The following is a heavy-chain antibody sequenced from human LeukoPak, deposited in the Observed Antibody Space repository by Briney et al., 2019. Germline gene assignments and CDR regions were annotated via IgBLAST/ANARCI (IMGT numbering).Heavy chain of an antibody. CDR3: ARDKVDIVVVPAKESDYKYYYFMDV. V-gene: IGHV3-7*01. J-gene: IGHJ6*03. CDR1: GFTFSSYW. Sequence: GGSLRLSCAAAGFTFSSYWMSWVRQAPGKGLEWVANIKQDGSEKYYVDSVKGRFTISRDNAKNSLYLQMNSLRAEDTAVYYCARDKVDIVVVPAKESDYKYYYFMDVWGKGTTVTVSS. D-gene: IGHD2-2*01. CDR2: IKQDGSEK.